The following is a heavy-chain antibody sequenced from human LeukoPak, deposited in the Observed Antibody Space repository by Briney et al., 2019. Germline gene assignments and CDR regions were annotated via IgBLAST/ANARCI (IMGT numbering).Heavy chain of an antibody. D-gene: IGHD2-15*01. CDR3: AREGGGCSGGSCYDDYYYYGMDV. Sequence: ASVKVSCKASGYTFTSYDINWVRQATGQGLEWMGWMNPNSGNTGYAQKFQGRVTITRNTSISTAYMELSSLRSEDTAVYYCAREGGGCSGGSCYDDYYYYGMDVWGQGTTVTVSS. CDR2: MNPNSGNT. J-gene: IGHJ6*02. V-gene: IGHV1-8*03. CDR1: GYTFTSYD.